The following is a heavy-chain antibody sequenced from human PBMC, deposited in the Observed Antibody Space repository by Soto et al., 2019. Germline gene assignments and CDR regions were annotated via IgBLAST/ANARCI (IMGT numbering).Heavy chain of an antibody. CDR1: GVIFSDYA. V-gene: IGHV3-30-3*01. CDR2: ISYDGNNK. D-gene: IGHD6-6*01. J-gene: IGHJ6*02. CDR3: ARASPFTTSSPYYYYYGMDV. Sequence: GGSLRLSWAPSGVIFSDYAMHWVRQAPGKGLEWVAFISYDGNNKFYADSVKGRVTISRDNSRNTLYLQMNSLRAEDTAVYYCARASPFTTSSPYYYYYGMDVWGQGTTVTVSS.